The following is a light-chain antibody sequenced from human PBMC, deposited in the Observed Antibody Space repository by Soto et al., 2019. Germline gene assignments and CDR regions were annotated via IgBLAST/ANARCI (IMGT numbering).Light chain of an antibody. V-gene: IGLV1-47*02. Sequence: QSVLTQPPSASGTPGQRVTISCSGSSSNIGSNYVCWYQHLPGTAPKLLIYSNNQRPSGVPDRFSGSKSGTSASLAISGLRSEDEADYYCATWDDSLSGHYVCGTGTKVTGL. J-gene: IGLJ1*01. CDR1: SSNIGSNY. CDR2: SNN. CDR3: ATWDDSLSGHYV.